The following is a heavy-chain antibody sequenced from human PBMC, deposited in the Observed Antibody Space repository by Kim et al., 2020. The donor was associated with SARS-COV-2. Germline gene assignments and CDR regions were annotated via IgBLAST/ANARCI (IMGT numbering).Heavy chain of an antibody. J-gene: IGHJ6*02. Sequence: GGSLRLSCAASGFTFSSYAMSWVRQAPGKGLEWVSAISGRGGSPYYADSGKGRFTISRDNSKNTLYLQMNSLRAEDTAVYYCAKDPYCSGGSCYPRRGYYGMDVWGQGTTVTVSS. CDR2: ISGRGGSP. CDR3: AKDPYCSGGSCYPRRGYYGMDV. D-gene: IGHD2-15*01. V-gene: IGHV3-23*01. CDR1: GFTFSSYA.